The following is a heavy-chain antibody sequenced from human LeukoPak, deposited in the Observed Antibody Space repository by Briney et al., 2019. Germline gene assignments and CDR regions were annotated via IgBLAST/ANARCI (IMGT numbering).Heavy chain of an antibody. CDR2: TSQDGNNK. CDR1: GFTFSSYW. V-gene: IGHV3-30*18. CDR3: PKDSSWSNYYDGMDV. D-gene: IGHD6-13*01. Sequence: PGGSLRLSCAASGFTFSSYWMHWVRQAPGKGLEWVASTSQDGNNKYYIDSVKGRFTVSGDNSKNPLYLQRNSLRAEDTAVYYCPKDSSWSNYYDGMDVWGQGTRVTVSS. J-gene: IGHJ6*02.